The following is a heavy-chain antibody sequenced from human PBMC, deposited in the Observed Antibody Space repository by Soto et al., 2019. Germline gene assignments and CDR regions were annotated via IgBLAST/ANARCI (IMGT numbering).Heavy chain of an antibody. CDR1: GFTFSNYA. D-gene: IGHD4-4*01. CDR3: AKSGSNYFHYYYMDV. J-gene: IGHJ6*03. CDR2: ISGSGGST. V-gene: IGHV3-23*01. Sequence: GGDLRLSCAASGFTFSNYAMSWVRQAPGKWLEWVSAISGSGGSTYYADSVKGRFTISRDNSKNTLYLQMNSLRVEDTALYYCAKSGSNYFHYYYMDVWGKGTTVTVSS.